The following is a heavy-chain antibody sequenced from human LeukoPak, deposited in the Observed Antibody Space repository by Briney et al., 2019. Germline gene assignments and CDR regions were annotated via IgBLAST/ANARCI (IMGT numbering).Heavy chain of an antibody. CDR3: ARQGSYFDY. J-gene: IGHJ4*02. CDR1: GYSFTSYW. CDR2: IYPGDSDI. V-gene: IGHV5-51*01. D-gene: IGHD3-10*01. Sequence: GESLKISCKGSGYSFTSYWIGWVRQLPGKDLEWMGIIYPGDSDIGYSPSFQGQVTISADKSISTAYLQWSSPKATDTAMYYCARQGSYFDYWGQGTLVTVSS.